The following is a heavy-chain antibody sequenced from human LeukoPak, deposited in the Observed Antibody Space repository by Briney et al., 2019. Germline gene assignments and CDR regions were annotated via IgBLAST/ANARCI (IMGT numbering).Heavy chain of an antibody. CDR3: ARQSRLVIFGVANHWFDR. J-gene: IGHJ5*02. V-gene: IGHV4-59*08. CDR2: IYHTGST. CDR1: GASMRSYY. Sequence: SETLSLTCSVSGASMRSYYWIWIRQPPEKGLEWIGYIYHTGSTNYSPSLNSRVTMSVDTSKNEFSLKLSSVTAADTAVYYCARQSRLVIFGVANHWFDRWSQGTLVTVSS. D-gene: IGHD3-3*01.